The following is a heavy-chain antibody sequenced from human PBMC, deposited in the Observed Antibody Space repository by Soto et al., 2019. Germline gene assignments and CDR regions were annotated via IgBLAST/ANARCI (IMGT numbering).Heavy chain of an antibody. CDR3: AREPRTGTIDY. D-gene: IGHD1-1*01. CDR1: GYTFTSYD. V-gene: IGHV1-8*01. J-gene: IGHJ4*02. Sequence: QVQLVQSGAEVKKPGASVKVSCKASGYTFTSYDINWVRQATGQGLEWMGWMNPNSGNKGYAKKFQGRVTMTRNTPKSTAYIELSSLTSEDTAVYYYAREPRTGTIDYWGQGTLVTVSS. CDR2: MNPNSGNK.